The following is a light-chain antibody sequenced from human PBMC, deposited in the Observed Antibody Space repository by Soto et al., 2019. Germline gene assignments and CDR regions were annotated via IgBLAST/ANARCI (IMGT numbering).Light chain of an antibody. J-gene: IGKJ2*01. CDR3: QQYDYWPPYT. CDR2: GAS. CDR1: QNVSDN. Sequence: EIVMTQSPAPLSVSPGERAIVSCRASQNVSDNLAWYQQTPGRAPRLLIYGASIRATGVPARFSGSGSGTEFTFTISSLQSEDFGVYYCQQYDYWPPYTFGQGTKVEIK. V-gene: IGKV3-15*01.